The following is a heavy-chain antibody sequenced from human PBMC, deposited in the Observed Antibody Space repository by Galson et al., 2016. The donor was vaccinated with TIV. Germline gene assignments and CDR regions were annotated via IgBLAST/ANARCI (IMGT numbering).Heavy chain of an antibody. D-gene: IGHD3-10*01. J-gene: IGHJ5*02. V-gene: IGHV1-69*13. CDR1: GGIFRSDA. Sequence: SVKVSCKVSGGIFRSDAISWVRQAPGQGLEWMGRIIAIFGTANYAQKFQGRVTITADESTNTVYLELSSLTSEDTAVYYGARLPSYYGSGNHWFDPWGQGTLVTVSS. CDR3: ARLPSYYGSGNHWFDP. CDR2: IIAIFGTA.